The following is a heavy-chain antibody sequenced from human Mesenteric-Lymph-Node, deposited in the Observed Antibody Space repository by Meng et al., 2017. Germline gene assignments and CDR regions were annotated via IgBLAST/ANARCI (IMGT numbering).Heavy chain of an antibody. Sequence: GGSLRLSCAASGFTFSSYGMHWVRQAPGKGLEWVAVIWYDGSNKYYADSVKGRFTISRDNSKNTLYLQMNSLRAEDTAVYYCARDLGYSYGFGYWGQGTLVTVSS. V-gene: IGHV3-33*08. CDR1: GFTFSSYG. CDR2: IWYDGSNK. D-gene: IGHD5-18*01. CDR3: ARDLGYSYGFGY. J-gene: IGHJ4*02.